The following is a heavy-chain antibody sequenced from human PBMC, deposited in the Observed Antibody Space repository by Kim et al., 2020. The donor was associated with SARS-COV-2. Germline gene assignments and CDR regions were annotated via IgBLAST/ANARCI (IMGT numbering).Heavy chain of an antibody. CDR2: IIPIFGTA. CDR3: ARVPYCSSTSCVGRPLLVYYYYYGMDV. V-gene: IGHV1-69*13. Sequence: SVKVSCKASGGTFSSYAISWVRQAPGQGLEWMGGIIPIFGTANYAQKFQGRVTITADESTSTAYMELSSLRSEDTAVYYCARVPYCSSTSCVGRPLLVYYYYYGMDVWGQGTTVTVSS. CDR1: GGTFSSYA. J-gene: IGHJ6*02. D-gene: IGHD2-2*01.